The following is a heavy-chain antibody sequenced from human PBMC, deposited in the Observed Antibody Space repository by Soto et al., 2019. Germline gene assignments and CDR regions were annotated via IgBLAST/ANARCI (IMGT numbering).Heavy chain of an antibody. CDR3: ANGSGSKYYFDY. Sequence: LRLSCAASGFTFSSYAMSWVRQAPGKGLEWVSAISGSGGRTYYADSVKGRFTISRDNSKTTLYLQMNSLRAEDTAVYYCANGSGSKYYFDYWGQGTLVTVSS. D-gene: IGHD3-3*01. CDR1: GFTFSSYA. CDR2: ISGSGGRT. J-gene: IGHJ4*02. V-gene: IGHV3-23*01.